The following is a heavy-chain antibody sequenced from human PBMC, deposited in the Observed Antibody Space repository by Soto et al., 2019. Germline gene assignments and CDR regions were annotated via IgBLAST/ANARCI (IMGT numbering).Heavy chain of an antibody. J-gene: IGHJ4*02. V-gene: IGHV3-53*02. CDR1: GFSVRTNS. CDR2: IKTGGSI. Sequence: EVQLVETGGGVVQPGGSLRLSCAASGFSVRTNSMTWVRQAPGKGLEWVSVIKTGGSINYADSVRGRFIISQDYAKNTLDLQIKSLRTEDTAVYYCVRAGVTPDVFDYWGQGTLVTVSS. CDR3: VRAGVTPDVFDY. D-gene: IGHD2-21*02.